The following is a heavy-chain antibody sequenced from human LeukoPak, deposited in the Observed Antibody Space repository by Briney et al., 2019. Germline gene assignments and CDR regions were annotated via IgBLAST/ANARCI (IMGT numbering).Heavy chain of an antibody. CDR1: GVTFSYYW. Sequence: GGSLRLSCAASGVTFSYYWMHWVRQAPEKGLVWVSRIDSDGSSASYAGSVKGRFTISRDNAKNTLYLQMNSLRVEDTAVYYCVREGGYDPFENWGQGTLVTVSS. CDR2: IDSDGSSA. J-gene: IGHJ4*02. D-gene: IGHD5-12*01. V-gene: IGHV3-74*01. CDR3: VREGGYDPFEN.